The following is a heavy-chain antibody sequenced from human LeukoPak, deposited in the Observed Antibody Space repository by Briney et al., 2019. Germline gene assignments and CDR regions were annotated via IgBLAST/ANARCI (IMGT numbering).Heavy chain of an antibody. J-gene: IGHJ6*04. CDR3: AGLKYSSGWYGMDV. CDR1: GGSFSGYY. Sequence: PSETLSVTCAVYGGSFSGYYWSWIRQPPGKGLERIGEIYHSGSTNYNPSLKSRVTISVDKSKNQFSLKLSSVTAADTAVYYCAGLKYSSGWYGMDVRGKGTTVTVSS. D-gene: IGHD6-19*01. V-gene: IGHV4-34*01. CDR2: IYHSGST.